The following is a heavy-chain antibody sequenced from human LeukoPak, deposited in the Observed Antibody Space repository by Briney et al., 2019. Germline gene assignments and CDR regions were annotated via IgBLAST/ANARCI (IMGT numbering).Heavy chain of an antibody. D-gene: IGHD3-10*01. J-gene: IGHJ5*02. V-gene: IGHV3-23*01. CDR3: AKDRFGSGGPNWFGP. CDR1: GFTFSRYA. Sequence: GGSLRLSCAGSGFTFSRYAMSWVRHVPGKGLEWISAITRSGSEIFSKASVKGQFTISRDNAKNTLYLQMNNLRAEDTAIYYFAKDRFGSGGPNWFGPWGQGTLVTVSS. CDR2: ITRSGSEI.